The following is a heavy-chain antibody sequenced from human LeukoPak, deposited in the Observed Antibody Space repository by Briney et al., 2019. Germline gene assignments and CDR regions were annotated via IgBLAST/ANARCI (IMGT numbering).Heavy chain of an antibody. J-gene: IGHJ6*03. CDR1: GGSISSYY. CDR3: ARGYYDFWSGYYTGGYYYYYYMDV. CDR2: IYYSGST. Sequence: SETLSLTCTVSGGSISSYYWSWIRQPPGKGLEWIGYIYYSGSTNYNPSLKSRVTISVDTSKNQFSLKLSSVTAADTAVYYCARGYYDFWSGYYTGGYYYYYYMDVWGKGTTVTVSS. V-gene: IGHV4-59*01. D-gene: IGHD3-3*01.